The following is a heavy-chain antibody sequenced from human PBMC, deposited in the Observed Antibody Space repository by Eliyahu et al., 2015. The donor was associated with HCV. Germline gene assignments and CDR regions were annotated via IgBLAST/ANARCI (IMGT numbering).Heavy chain of an antibody. CDR2: FHYSGST. V-gene: IGHV4-59*01. CDR1: GGSISPYY. D-gene: IGHD6-19*01. Sequence: QVQLQESGPGLVKPSETLSLTCTVSGGSISPYYWSWIRQPPGKGLGWXGYFHYSGSTNHNPPLKSRVSISIDTSKNQFSLKLSSVTAADTAVYYCASGGGGIAVAGTGGWFDPWGQGTLVTVSS. CDR3: ASGGGGIAVAGTGGWFDP. J-gene: IGHJ5*02.